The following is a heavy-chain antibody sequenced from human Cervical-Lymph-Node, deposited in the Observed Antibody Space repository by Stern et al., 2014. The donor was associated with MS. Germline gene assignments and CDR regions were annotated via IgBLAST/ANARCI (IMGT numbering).Heavy chain of an antibody. CDR1: SSSISSYY. D-gene: IGHD2-2*01. V-gene: IGHV4-59*01. Sequence: QLHLQDSVPGLVKPSETLSLTCTASSSSISSYYWSWILPPPGKGLERIGYIYYRGSTNSNPSLKSRVTISVDTSKNQFSLKLSSGTAADTAVYCCAGGRDCSSTSCYLQGASYFDYWGQGTLVTLSS. CDR2: IYYRGST. J-gene: IGHJ4*02. CDR3: AGGRDCSSTSCYLQGASYFDY.